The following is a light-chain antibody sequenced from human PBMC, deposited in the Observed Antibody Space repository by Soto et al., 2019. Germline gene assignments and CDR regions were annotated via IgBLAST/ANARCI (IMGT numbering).Light chain of an antibody. V-gene: IGKV1-5*01. Sequence: DVQVTQSPSTLSASVGDSVTITCRTSQIISGWLAWYQQKPGKAPKVLIYDASKLEVGVPSRFSGSVSGTEFTRTINSLQPDDVATYYCQQYTDYPYTFGQGTKLQI. CDR2: DAS. J-gene: IGKJ2*01. CDR3: QQYTDYPYT. CDR1: QIISGW.